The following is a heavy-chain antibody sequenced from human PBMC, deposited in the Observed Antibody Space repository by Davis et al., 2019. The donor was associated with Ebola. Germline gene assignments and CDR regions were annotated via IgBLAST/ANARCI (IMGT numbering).Heavy chain of an antibody. V-gene: IGHV3-11*01. CDR3: ATQGGYSNGGYFAL. J-gene: IGHJ4*02. D-gene: IGHD4-11*01. CDR1: GLIFSDYY. CDR2: ISSSSSSTI. Sequence: GESLKISCTVSGLIFSDYYMSWFRQAPGKGLEWVSYISSSSSSTIYYADSVKGRFTISRDNSKSTLYLQMNSLRVEDTAMYYCATQGGYSNGGYFALWGQGTLVTVSS.